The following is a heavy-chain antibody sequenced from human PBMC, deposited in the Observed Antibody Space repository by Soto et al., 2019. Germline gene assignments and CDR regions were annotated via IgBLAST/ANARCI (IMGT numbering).Heavy chain of an antibody. Sequence: ASVKVSCKASGYTFKDYGITWVRQAPGQGLEWTGWISAYTGNTNYAQRVQGRVTMSTDTSTSTAYLELRSLRSDDTAVYYCARGPETRSTAYFDYWGQGTLVTVSS. CDR3: ARGPETRSTAYFDY. V-gene: IGHV1-18*01. D-gene: IGHD2-2*01. CDR2: ISAYTGNT. CDR1: GYTFKDYG. J-gene: IGHJ4*02.